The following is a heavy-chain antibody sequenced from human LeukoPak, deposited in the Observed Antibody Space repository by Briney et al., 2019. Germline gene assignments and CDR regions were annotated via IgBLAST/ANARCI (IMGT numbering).Heavy chain of an antibody. CDR3: ARDDGDV. Sequence: AGTLSFSCVSSGFTFSNFWWKWVRQAQGKGLEWVASINKDGSGKFSVGSVKDRITISRDNTRNSLDLQINSLTVEDTAIYYCARDDGDVWGTGTTVTVSS. J-gene: IGHJ6*04. CDR2: INKDGSGK. CDR1: GFTFSNFW. V-gene: IGHV3-7*01.